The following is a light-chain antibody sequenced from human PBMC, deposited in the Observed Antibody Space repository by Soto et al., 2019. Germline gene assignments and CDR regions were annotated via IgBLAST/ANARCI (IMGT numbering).Light chain of an antibody. CDR2: SNN. Sequence: QSVLTQPPSVSGAPGQRVTISCTWNSSNIGAGYDVHWYQQLPGTAPKLLIHSNNNRPSGVPDRFSGSKSGTSASLAIAGLQADDEADYYCQSYDPTLRTSLFGGGTQLTVL. J-gene: IGLJ2*01. CDR1: SSNIGAGYD. V-gene: IGLV1-40*01. CDR3: QSYDPTLRTSL.